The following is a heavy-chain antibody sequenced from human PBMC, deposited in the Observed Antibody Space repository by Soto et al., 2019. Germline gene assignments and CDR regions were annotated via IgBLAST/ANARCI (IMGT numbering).Heavy chain of an antibody. Sequence: QLQLQESGSGLVKPSQTLSLTCAVSGGSISSGGYSWSWIRQPPGKGLEWIGYLYHSGSTYYNPSLKSRVTISVDRSKNQFSLKLSSVTAADTAVYYCARGGEDEGLFDYWGQGTLVTVSS. CDR3: ARGGEDEGLFDY. J-gene: IGHJ4*02. D-gene: IGHD3-16*01. CDR2: LYHSGST. CDR1: GGSISSGGYS. V-gene: IGHV4-30-2*01.